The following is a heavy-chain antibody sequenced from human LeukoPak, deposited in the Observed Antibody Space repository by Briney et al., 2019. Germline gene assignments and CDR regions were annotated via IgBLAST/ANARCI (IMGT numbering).Heavy chain of an antibody. CDR1: GYTFTSYG. J-gene: IGHJ4*02. CDR3: ARRSYYYDSSGYYYGY. V-gene: IGHV1-18*01. CDR2: ISTYNGNT. D-gene: IGHD3-22*01. Sequence: GASVKVSCKASGYTFTSYGISWVRQAPGQGLEWMGWISTYNGNTNYAQKLQGRVTLTTDTSTNTAYMELRSLRSDDTAVYYCARRSYYYDSSGYYYGYWGQGTLVTVSS.